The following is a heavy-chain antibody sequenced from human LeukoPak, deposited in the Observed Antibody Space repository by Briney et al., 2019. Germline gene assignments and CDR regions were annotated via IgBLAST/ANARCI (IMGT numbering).Heavy chain of an antibody. J-gene: IGHJ4*02. CDR1: GFTFSDYY. Sequence: GGSLRLSCAASGFTFSDYYMNWIRQTPGKGLGWVSYISSSGSPIYYTDSVKGRFTISRDNAKNSLYLQMNSLRAEDTAVYYCARGRDGYNWGNDYWGQGTLVTVSS. D-gene: IGHD5-24*01. CDR2: ISSSGSPI. CDR3: ARGRDGYNWGNDY. V-gene: IGHV3-11*01.